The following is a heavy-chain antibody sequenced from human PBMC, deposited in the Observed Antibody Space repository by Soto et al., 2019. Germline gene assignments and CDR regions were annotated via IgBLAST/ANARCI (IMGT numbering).Heavy chain of an antibody. CDR1: GGSISSGGYY. CDR2: IYYSGST. Sequence: PSETLSLTCTVSGGSISSGGYYWSWIRQHPGKGLEWIGYIYYSGSTYYNPSLKSRVTISVGTSKNQFSLKLSSVTAADTAVYYCARCLGVIVVVPASDPYFDYWGQGTLVTVSS. D-gene: IGHD2-2*01. J-gene: IGHJ4*02. CDR3: ARCLGVIVVVPASDPYFDY. V-gene: IGHV4-31*03.